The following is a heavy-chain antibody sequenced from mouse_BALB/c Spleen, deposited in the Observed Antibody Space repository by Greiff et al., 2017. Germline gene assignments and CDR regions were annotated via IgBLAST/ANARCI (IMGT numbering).Heavy chain of an antibody. CDR3: ARGGGSSIYAMDY. CDR2: ISSGGSYT. D-gene: IGHD1-1*01. CDR1: GFTFSSYG. J-gene: IGHJ4*01. V-gene: IGHV5-6*01. Sequence: EVMLVESGGDLVKPGGSLKLSCAASGFTFSSYGMSWVRQTPDKRLEWVATISSGGSYTYYPDSVKGRFTISRDNAKNTLYLQMSSLKSEDTAMYYCARGGGSSIYAMDYWGQGTSVTVSS.